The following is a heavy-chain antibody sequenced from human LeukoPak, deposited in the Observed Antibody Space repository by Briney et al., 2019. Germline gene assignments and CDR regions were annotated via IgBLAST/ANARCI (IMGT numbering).Heavy chain of an antibody. CDR2: IKSKTDGGTT. Sequence: PGGSLRLSCAASGFTFSNAWMSWVRQAPGKGLEWVGRIKSKTDGGTTDYAAPVKGRFTISRDDSKHTLYLQMNSLKTEDTAVYYCTTGEVAYGDYGDAFDIWGQGTMVTVSS. CDR3: TTGEVAYGDYGDAFDI. J-gene: IGHJ3*02. V-gene: IGHV3-15*01. D-gene: IGHD4-17*01. CDR1: GFTFSNAW.